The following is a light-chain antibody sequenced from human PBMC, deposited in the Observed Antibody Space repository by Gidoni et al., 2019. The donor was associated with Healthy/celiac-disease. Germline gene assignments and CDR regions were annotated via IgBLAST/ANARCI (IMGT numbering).Light chain of an antibody. CDR1: QSVSSSY. V-gene: IGKV3-20*01. Sequence: ENVPTQSPGTLSLSPRERATLSCRASQSVSSSYLAWYQQKPGQAPRLLIYGASSGATGIPDRFSGSGSGTDFTLTISRLEPEDFAVYYCQQYGSSSWTFGQGTKVEIK. J-gene: IGKJ1*01. CDR2: GAS. CDR3: QQYGSSSWT.